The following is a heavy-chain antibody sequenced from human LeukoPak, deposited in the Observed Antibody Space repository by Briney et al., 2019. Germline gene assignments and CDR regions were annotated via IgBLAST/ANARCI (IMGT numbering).Heavy chain of an antibody. Sequence: PSETLSLTCTVSGGSVSNSSYYWGWVRQPPGKGLEWIGSIYYSGRTYYNPSLKSRVTISVDTSRNQFSLKLSSVTAADTAVYYCARQYDSSGCYHRRYFDDWGQGALVTVPS. CDR3: ARQYDSSGCYHRRYFDD. CDR2: IYYSGRT. V-gene: IGHV4-39*01. CDR1: GGSVSNSSYY. D-gene: IGHD3-22*01. J-gene: IGHJ5*02.